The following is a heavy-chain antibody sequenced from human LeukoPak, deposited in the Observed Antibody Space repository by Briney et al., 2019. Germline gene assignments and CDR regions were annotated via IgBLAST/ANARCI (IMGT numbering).Heavy chain of an antibody. J-gene: IGHJ5*02. Sequence: GASVKVSCKAYGYTFTNHYMHWVRRAPGQGLEWMRIINPSGGGASYAQKFQGRVTMTRDMSTNTFYMELSSLRFEDTAVYYCARDVSHSGSRDAWWFDPWGQGTLVTVSS. D-gene: IGHD6-13*01. CDR2: INPSGGGA. CDR3: ARDVSHSGSRDAWWFDP. CDR1: GYTFTNHY. V-gene: IGHV1-46*01.